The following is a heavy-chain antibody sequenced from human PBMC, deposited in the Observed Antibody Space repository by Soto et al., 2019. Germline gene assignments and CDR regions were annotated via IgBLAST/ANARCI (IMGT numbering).Heavy chain of an antibody. D-gene: IGHD6-19*01. CDR1: GFTFEDHA. Sequence: EVQLVESGGGLVQPGRSLRLSCAATGFTFEDHAMHWIRQVPGKGLEWVAGINWNSGITGYADSVKGRFTISRDNANKSLHLEMNSLKSEDTALYYCARWESSDWYLGIWGQGTLVTVSS. J-gene: IGHJ4*02. V-gene: IGHV3-9*01. CDR2: INWNSGIT. CDR3: ARWESSDWYLGI.